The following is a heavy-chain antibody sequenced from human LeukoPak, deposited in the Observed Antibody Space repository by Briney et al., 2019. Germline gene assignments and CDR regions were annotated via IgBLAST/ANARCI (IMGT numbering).Heavy chain of an antibody. V-gene: IGHV3-7*01. CDR1: GFTFSDYY. Sequence: GGSLRLSCAASGFTFSDYYMSWIRQAPGKGLEWVANIKQDGSEKYYVDSVKGRFTISRDNAKNSLYLQMNSLRAEDTAVYYCARVQSSGYYLVPDYWGQGTLVTVSS. D-gene: IGHD3-22*01. J-gene: IGHJ4*02. CDR3: ARVQSSGYYLVPDY. CDR2: IKQDGSEK.